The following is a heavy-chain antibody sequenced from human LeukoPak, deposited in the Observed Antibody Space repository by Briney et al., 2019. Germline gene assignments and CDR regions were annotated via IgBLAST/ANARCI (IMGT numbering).Heavy chain of an antibody. Sequence: PGGSLRLSCTTSGFAFSNYAMNWVRQAPGKGPEWVSGISGFNTYYAGSVKGRFTIFRDNSKNVLYLQMDRLRAEDTAVYSCAKDVCTSPRCLLYFDSWGQGTLVTVSS. CDR3: AKDVCTSPRCLLYFDS. CDR1: GFAFSNYA. V-gene: IGHV3-23*01. CDR2: ISGFNT. D-gene: IGHD2-8*01. J-gene: IGHJ4*02.